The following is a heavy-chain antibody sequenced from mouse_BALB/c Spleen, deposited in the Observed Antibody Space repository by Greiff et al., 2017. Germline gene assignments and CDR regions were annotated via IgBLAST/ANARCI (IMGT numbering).Heavy chain of an antibody. CDR2: IYWDDDK. Sequence: QVTLKVSGPGILQPSQTLSLTCSFSGFSLSTSGMGVSWIRQPSGKGLEWLAHIYWDDDKRYNPSLKSRLTISKDTSRNQVFLKITSVDTADTATYYCARRRPYYRYDGYAMDYWGQGTSVTVSS. D-gene: IGHD2-14*01. CDR3: ARRRPYYRYDGYAMDY. V-gene: IGHV8-12*01. J-gene: IGHJ4*01. CDR1: GFSLSTSGMG.